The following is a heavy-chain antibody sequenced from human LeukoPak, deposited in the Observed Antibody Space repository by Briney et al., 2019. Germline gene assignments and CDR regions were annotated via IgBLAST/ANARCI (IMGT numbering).Heavy chain of an antibody. CDR1: GFTFNSYG. CDR3: AKIPSLDYHDY. Sequence: GGSLRLSCAASGFTFNSYGMHWVRQAPGKGLEWVAVISYDGSNKYYADSVKGRFTISRDNSKNTLYLQMNSLRAEDTAVYYCAKIPSLDYHDYWGQGTLVTVSS. J-gene: IGHJ4*02. D-gene: IGHD2-21*01. CDR2: ISYDGSNK. V-gene: IGHV3-30*18.